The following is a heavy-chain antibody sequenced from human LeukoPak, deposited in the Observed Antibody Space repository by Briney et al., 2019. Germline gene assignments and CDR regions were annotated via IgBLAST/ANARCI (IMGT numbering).Heavy chain of an antibody. J-gene: IGHJ4*02. Sequence: SETLSLTCTVSGGSISSSSYYWGWIRQPPGKGLEWIGSMYYGGSTYYNPSLKSRVTISVDTSKNQLSLKLNSVTAADTAVYFCARFTSGIYDYWGQGTLVTVPS. CDR3: ARFTSGIYDY. CDR2: MYYGGST. D-gene: IGHD1-26*01. CDR1: GGSISSSSYY. V-gene: IGHV4-39*01.